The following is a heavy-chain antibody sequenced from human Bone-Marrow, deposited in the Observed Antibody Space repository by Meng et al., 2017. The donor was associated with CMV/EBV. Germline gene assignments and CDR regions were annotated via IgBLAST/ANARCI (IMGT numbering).Heavy chain of an antibody. CDR1: GGTFSSYS. D-gene: IGHD2-15*01. J-gene: IGHJ5*02. Sequence: GESLTLPCAATGGTFSSYSMNWVRQAPGKGLEWVSSISSSSSYIYYADSVKGRFTISRDNAKNSQYLQMNSLRAEDTAVYYCAREEYCSGGSCYPNNWFDPWGQGTLVTVSS. V-gene: IGHV3-21*01. CDR3: AREEYCSGGSCYPNNWFDP. CDR2: ISSSSSYI.